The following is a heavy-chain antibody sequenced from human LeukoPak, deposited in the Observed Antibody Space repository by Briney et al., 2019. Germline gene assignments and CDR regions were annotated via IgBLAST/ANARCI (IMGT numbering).Heavy chain of an antibody. J-gene: IGHJ4*02. CDR3: AREDSGSYPTGH. CDR2: IIPILGIA. Sequence: GASVKVSCKASGGTFSSYAISWVRQAPGQGLEWMGRIIPILGIANYAQKFQGRVTMTRDTSTSTVYMELSSLRSEDTAVYYCAREDSGSYPTGHWGQGTLVTVSS. CDR1: GGTFSSYA. D-gene: IGHD1-26*01. V-gene: IGHV1-69*04.